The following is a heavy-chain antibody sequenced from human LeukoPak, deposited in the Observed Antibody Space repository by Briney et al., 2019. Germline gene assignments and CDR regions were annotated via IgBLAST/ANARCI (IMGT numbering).Heavy chain of an antibody. CDR1: GFTFSSYA. Sequence: PGGSLRLSCAASGFTFSSYAMSWVRQAPGKGLEWVSAISGSGGSTYYADSVKGRFTISRDNSKNTLYLQMNSLRAEDTAVYYCARGAHTYCSGGSCFRGYYYYGMDVWGQGTTVTVSS. V-gene: IGHV3-23*01. D-gene: IGHD2-15*01. CDR2: ISGSGGST. J-gene: IGHJ6*02. CDR3: ARGAHTYCSGGSCFRGYYYYGMDV.